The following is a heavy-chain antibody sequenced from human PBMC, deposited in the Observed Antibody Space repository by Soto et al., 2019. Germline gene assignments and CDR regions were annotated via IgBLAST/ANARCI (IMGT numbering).Heavy chain of an antibody. CDR1: GYTFTGYY. CDR3: AAPSKYSSSSRPYYYYGMDV. J-gene: IGHJ6*02. V-gene: IGHV1-2*02. D-gene: IGHD6-6*01. CDR2: INPNSGGT. Sequence: ASVKVSCKASGYTFTGYYMHWVRQAPGQGLEWMGWINPNSGGTNYAQKFQGRVTMTRDTSISTAYMELSRLRSDDTAVYYCAAPSKYSSSSRPYYYYGMDVWGQGTTVTVSS.